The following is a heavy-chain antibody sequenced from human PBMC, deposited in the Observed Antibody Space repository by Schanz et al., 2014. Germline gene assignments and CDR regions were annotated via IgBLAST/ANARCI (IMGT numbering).Heavy chain of an antibody. CDR3: VRDRGFCANDICWLRYYMDV. CDR1: GFNFRNYW. CDR2: IKQEGDEK. D-gene: IGHD2-8*01. V-gene: IGHV3-7*01. Sequence: EGQLVESGGGLVQPGGSLRLSCVVSGFNFRNYWMSWVRQAPGKGLEWMASIKQEGDEKNYVDSVKGRFTISRDNAKNSLFLQMNSLRADDTAVYYCVRDRGFCANDICWLRYYMDVWGNGTTVTVSS. J-gene: IGHJ6*03.